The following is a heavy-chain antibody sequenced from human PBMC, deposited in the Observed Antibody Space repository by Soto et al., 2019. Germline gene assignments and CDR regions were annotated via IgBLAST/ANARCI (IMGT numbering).Heavy chain of an antibody. CDR3: ARDGYSSSSLVGYYYYGMDV. V-gene: IGHV1-2*02. CDR2: INPNSGGT. D-gene: IGHD6-6*01. Sequence: GYYMHWVRQAPGQGLEWMGWINPNSGGTNYAQKFQGRVTMTRDTSISTAYMELSRLRSDDTAVYYCARDGYSSSSLVGYYYYGMDVWGQGTTVTVSS. J-gene: IGHJ6*02. CDR1: GYY.